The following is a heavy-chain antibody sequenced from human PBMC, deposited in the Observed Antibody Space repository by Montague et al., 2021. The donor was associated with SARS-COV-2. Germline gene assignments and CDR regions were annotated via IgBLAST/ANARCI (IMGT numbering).Heavy chain of an antibody. Sequence: SETLSLTCTVSGGSISSSNYYWGWIRQPPGKGLEWIGNMYYSGSTYYNPSLKSRVTISIDTSKNQFSLKLSSVTAADTAVYYCARDDIVLRGVTKDMDVWGQGTTVTVSS. D-gene: IGHD3-10*01. J-gene: IGHJ6*02. CDR2: MYYSGST. CDR1: GGSISSSNYY. V-gene: IGHV4-39*07. CDR3: ARDDIVLRGVTKDMDV.